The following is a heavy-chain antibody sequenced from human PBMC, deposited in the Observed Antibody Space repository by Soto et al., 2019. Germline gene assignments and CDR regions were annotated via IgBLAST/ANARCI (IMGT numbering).Heavy chain of an antibody. V-gene: IGHV1-18*01. CDR2: INTYNGNT. Sequence: QVQLVQSGAEVKKPGASVKVPCKASGYTFTNYGISWVRQAPGQGLEWMGWINTYNGNTNHAQKFQGRVTMTTDTSTSKAYMELRSLRSDDTAVYYCARGVGSGTYYNQYNWFDPWGQGTLVTVSS. D-gene: IGHD3-10*01. J-gene: IGHJ5*02. CDR1: GYTFTNYG. CDR3: ARGVGSGTYYNQYNWFDP.